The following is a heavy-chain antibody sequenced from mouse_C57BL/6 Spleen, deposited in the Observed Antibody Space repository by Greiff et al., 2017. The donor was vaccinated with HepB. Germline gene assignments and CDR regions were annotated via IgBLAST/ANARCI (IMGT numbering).Heavy chain of an antibody. J-gene: IGHJ4*01. CDR1: GYTFTDYY. CDR2: INPNNGGT. Sequence: VQLQQSGPELVKPGASVKISCKASGYTFTDYYMNWVKQSHGKSLEWIGDINPNNGGTSYNQKFKGKATLTVDKSSSTAYMELRSLTSEDSAVYYCARQGYDYDSLMDYWGQGTSVTVSS. CDR3: ARQGYDYDSLMDY. D-gene: IGHD2-4*01. V-gene: IGHV1-26*01.